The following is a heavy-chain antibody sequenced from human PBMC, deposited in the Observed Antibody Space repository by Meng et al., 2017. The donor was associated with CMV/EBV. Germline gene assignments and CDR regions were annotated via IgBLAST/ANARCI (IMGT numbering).Heavy chain of an antibody. V-gene: IGHV3-21*01. CDR2: ISSSSYI. J-gene: IGHJ6*02. Sequence: GESLKISCAASGFTFSSYSMNWVRQAPGKGLEWVSSISSSSYIYYADSVKGRFTISRDNAKNSLYLQMNSLRAEDTAVYYCARDKVTGLWELLSYYYGMDVWGQGTTVTVFS. CDR1: GFTFSSYS. CDR3: ARDKVTGLWELLSYYYGMDV. D-gene: IGHD1-26*01.